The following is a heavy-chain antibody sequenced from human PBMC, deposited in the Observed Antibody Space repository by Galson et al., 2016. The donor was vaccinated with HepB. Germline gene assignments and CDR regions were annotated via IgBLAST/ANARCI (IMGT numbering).Heavy chain of an antibody. D-gene: IGHD5-18*01. CDR3: AKERQVGDSYGPRFDY. CDR1: GVTFDDYP. V-gene: IGHV3-43*01. Sequence: SLRLSCAASGVTFDDYPMHWLRQAPGKGREWVSLVTRGGTPYYADSVKGRFTSSRDNSKNSTYLQTKSLRTEDAALYYCAKERQVGDSYGPRFDYWGQGTLVTVSS. J-gene: IGHJ4*02. CDR2: VTRGGTP.